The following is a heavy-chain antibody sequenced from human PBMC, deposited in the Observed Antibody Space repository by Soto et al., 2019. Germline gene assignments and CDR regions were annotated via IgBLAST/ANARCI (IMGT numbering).Heavy chain of an antibody. CDR2: ISYDGSKK. J-gene: IGHJ4*02. V-gene: IGHV3-30*18. CDR3: AKDNALWSAYYLGY. D-gene: IGHD3-3*01. Sequence: QVQLVESGGGVVQPGRALRLSCAASGFTFSSYGMHWVRQAPGKGLEWVAIISYDGSKKHYAESVKGRFTISRDNSENTLYLQMNSLRAEDTAVYYCAKDNALWSAYYLGYWGQGTLVTVSS. CDR1: GFTFSSYG.